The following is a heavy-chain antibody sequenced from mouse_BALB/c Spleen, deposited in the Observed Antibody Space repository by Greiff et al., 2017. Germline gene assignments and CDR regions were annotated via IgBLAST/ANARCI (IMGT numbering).Heavy chain of an antibody. Sequence: DVMLVESGGGLVQPGGSRKLSCAASGFTFSSFGMHWVRQAPEKGLEWVAYISSGSSTIYYADTVKGRFTISRDNPKNTLFLQMTSLRSEDTAMYYCAGLLGYAMDYWGQGTSVTVSS. CDR3: AGLLGYAMDY. CDR1: GFTFSSFG. J-gene: IGHJ4*01. CDR2: ISSGSSTI. V-gene: IGHV5-17*02. D-gene: IGHD4-1*01.